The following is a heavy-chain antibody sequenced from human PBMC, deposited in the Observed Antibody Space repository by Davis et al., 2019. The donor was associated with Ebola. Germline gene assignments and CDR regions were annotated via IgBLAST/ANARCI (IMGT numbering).Heavy chain of an antibody. Sequence: ASVKVSCKASGYSFSAHYIHWVRQAPGQGLEWMGRINPNFGGKIYAQKFQDRVTLTIDTSINTAYMELDRLRSDDTAVYYCTTPGGQDSGYDVFDIWGQGTMVTVSS. D-gene: IGHD5-12*01. V-gene: IGHV1-2*06. CDR1: GYSFSAHY. J-gene: IGHJ3*02. CDR3: TTPGGQDSGYDVFDI. CDR2: INPNFGGK.